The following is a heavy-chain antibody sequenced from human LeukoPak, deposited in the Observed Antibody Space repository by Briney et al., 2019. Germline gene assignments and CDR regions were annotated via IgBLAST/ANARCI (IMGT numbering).Heavy chain of an antibody. CDR1: GGSISSGSYY. Sequence: SETLSLTCTVSGGSISSGSYYWSWIRQPAGKGLEWIGRIYTSGSTNYNPSLKSRVTISVDTSKNQFSLKLSSVTAADTAVYYCARDPPYGSGSPHDAFDIWGQGTMVTVSS. CDR2: IYTSGST. CDR3: ARDPPYGSGSPHDAFDI. J-gene: IGHJ3*02. V-gene: IGHV4-61*02. D-gene: IGHD3-10*01.